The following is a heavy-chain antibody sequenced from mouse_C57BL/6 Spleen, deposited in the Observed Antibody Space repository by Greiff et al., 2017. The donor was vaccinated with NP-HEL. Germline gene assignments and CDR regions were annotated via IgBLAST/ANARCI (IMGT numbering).Heavy chain of an antibody. V-gene: IGHV5-17*01. CDR3: ARGDYDYDGDWYFDV. CDR2: ISSGSSTI. Sequence: EVQLQESGGGLVKPGGSLKLSCAASGFTFSDYGMHWVRQAPEKGLEWVAYISSGSSTIYYADTVKGRFTISRDNAKNTLFLQMTSLRSEDTAMYYCARGDYDYDGDWYFDVWGTGTTVTVSS. D-gene: IGHD2-4*01. J-gene: IGHJ1*03. CDR1: GFTFSDYG.